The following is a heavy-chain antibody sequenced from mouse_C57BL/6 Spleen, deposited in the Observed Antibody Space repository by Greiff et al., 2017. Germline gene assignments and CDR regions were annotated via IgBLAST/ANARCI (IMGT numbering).Heavy chain of an antibody. V-gene: IGHV1-39*01. CDR3: ARLRDYFDY. CDR1: GYSFTDYN. Sequence: VQLQQSGPELVKPGASVKISCKASGYSFTDYNMNWVKQSHGKSLEWIGVINPNYGTTSYNQKFKAKATLTVDHSSGTAYMQLKSLTSEYSAVYYCARLRDYFDYWGQGTTLTVSS. D-gene: IGHD2-12*01. J-gene: IGHJ2*01. CDR2: INPNYGTT.